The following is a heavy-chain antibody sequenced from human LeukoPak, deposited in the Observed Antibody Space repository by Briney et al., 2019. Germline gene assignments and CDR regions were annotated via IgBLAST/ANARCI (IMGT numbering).Heavy chain of an antibody. CDR1: GGTFSSYT. J-gene: IGHJ4*02. D-gene: IGHD3-3*01. V-gene: IGHV1-69*02. CDR2: IIPILGIA. CDR3: GAGLYYDFWSGYSFDY. Sequence: GASVTVSCKASGGTFSSYTISWVRQAPGQGLEWMGRIIPILGIANYAQKFQGRVTITADKSTSTAYMELSSLRSEDTAVYYCGAGLYYDFWSGYSFDYWGQGTLVTVSS.